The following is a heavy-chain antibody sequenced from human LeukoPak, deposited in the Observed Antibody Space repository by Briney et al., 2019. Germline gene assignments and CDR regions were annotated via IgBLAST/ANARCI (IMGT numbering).Heavy chain of an antibody. CDR3: ATEGSYYDILTGKGPNDY. CDR2: INPNSGGT. Sequence: ASVKVSCKASGYTFTSYYMHWVRQAPGQGLEWMGWINPNSGGTNYAQKFQGRVTMTRDTSISTAYMELSRLRSDDTAVYYCATEGSYYDILTGKGPNDYWGQGTLVTVSS. V-gene: IGHV1-2*02. D-gene: IGHD3-9*01. CDR1: GYTFTSYY. J-gene: IGHJ4*02.